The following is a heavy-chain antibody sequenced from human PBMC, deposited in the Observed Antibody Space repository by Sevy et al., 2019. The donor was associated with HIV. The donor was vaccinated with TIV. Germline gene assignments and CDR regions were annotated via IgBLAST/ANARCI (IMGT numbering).Heavy chain of an antibody. CDR3: ARDRNNYDSSGYPKGMDV. CDR1: GYTFTRYG. CDR2: TSAYNGNT. V-gene: IGHV1-18*01. Sequence: ASVKVSCKASGYTFTRYGITWVRQAPGQGLERMGWTSAYNGNTNYAQKVQGRDTMTTDMSQSTAYMELRSQKADDKAMYYCARDRNNYDSSGYPKGMDVWGQGTTVTVSS. D-gene: IGHD3-22*01. J-gene: IGHJ6*02.